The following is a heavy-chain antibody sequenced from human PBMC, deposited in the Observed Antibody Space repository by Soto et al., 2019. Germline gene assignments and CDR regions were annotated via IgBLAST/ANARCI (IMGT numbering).Heavy chain of an antibody. CDR2: ISGSGDNR. CDR1: GCTFSSHA. D-gene: IGHD3-16*01. Sequence: GGSLRLSCAASGCTFSSHAMSWVRQAPGKGLEWVSFISGSGDNRYYADSVKGRFTISRDISKNTLYLQMNSLRAEDTAVYYCAKDGAIKPSWGQGTLVTVSS. V-gene: IGHV3-23*01. CDR3: AKDGAIKPS. J-gene: IGHJ4*02.